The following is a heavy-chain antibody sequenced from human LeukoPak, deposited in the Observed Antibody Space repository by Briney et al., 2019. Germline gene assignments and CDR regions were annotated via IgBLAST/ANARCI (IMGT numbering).Heavy chain of an antibody. CDR2: IKQDGSEK. D-gene: IGHD6-13*01. J-gene: IGHJ4*02. CDR1: GFTFSSYW. CDR3: ARIVAAAGTLYFDY. V-gene: IGHV3-7*01. Sequence: GGSLRLSCAASGFTFSSYWMSWVRHAPGKGLEWVANIKQDGSEKYYVDSVKGRFTISRDNAKNSLYLQMNSLRAEDTAVYYCARIVAAAGTLYFDYWGQGTLVTVSS.